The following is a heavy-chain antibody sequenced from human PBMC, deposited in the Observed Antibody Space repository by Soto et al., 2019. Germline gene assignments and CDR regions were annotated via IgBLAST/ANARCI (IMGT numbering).Heavy chain of an antibody. CDR2: ISPYSGYT. CDR1: GYSFMKYG. Sequence: ASVKVSCKGFGYSFMKYGINWVRQAPGQGLEWVGWISPYSGYTHSAQKFHGRLTLTTDTAASTAYMGLRILRSADTALYYCAREASVLIPAPQPSRFDSRGQGNMVPAS. V-gene: IGHV1-18*01. J-gene: IGHJ4*02. CDR3: AREASVLIPAPQPSRFDS. D-gene: IGHD2-8*01.